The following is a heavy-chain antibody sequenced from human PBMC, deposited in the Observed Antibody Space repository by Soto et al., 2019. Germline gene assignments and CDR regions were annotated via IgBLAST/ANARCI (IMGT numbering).Heavy chain of an antibody. CDR2: IYWDDDK. V-gene: IGHV2-5*02. Sequence: QITLKESGPTLVKPTQTLALTRTFSGFSLSSTRVAVGWSRQPPGKALEWLALIYWDDDKRYSPFLKSRLTITKDTSKNQVVLTMTNMDPVDTATYYCAHSVVAGLGYYFDYWGQGTLVTVSS. CDR3: AHSVVAGLGYYFDY. CDR1: GFSLSSTRVA. D-gene: IGHD6-19*01. J-gene: IGHJ4*02.